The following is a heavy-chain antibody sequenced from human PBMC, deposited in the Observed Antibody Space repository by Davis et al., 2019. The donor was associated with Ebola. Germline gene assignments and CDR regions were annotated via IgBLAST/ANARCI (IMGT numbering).Heavy chain of an antibody. CDR2: INPSGGST. CDR3: ARDAGRTSLYNWFDP. V-gene: IGHV1-46*01. J-gene: IGHJ5*02. CDR1: GYTFTSYY. D-gene: IGHD1-26*01. Sequence: ASVKVSCKASGYTFTSYYMHWVRQAPGQGLEWMGIINPSGGSTSYAQKFQGRVTITADESTSTAYMELSSLRSEDTAVYYCARDAGRTSLYNWFDPWGQGTLVTVSS.